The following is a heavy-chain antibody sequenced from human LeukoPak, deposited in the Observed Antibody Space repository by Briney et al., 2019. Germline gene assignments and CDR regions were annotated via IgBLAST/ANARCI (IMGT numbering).Heavy chain of an antibody. CDR3: ARNYDFWSGPLNSADYYYYMDV. CDR1: GGSISSGSYY. V-gene: IGHV4-61*02. Sequence: SETLSLTCTVSGGSISSGSYYWSRIRQPAGKGLEWIGRIYTSGSTNYNPSLKSRVTISVDTSKNQFSLRLSSVTAADTAVYYCARNYDFWSGPLNSADYYYYMDVWGKGTTVTVSS. CDR2: IYTSGST. J-gene: IGHJ6*03. D-gene: IGHD3-3*01.